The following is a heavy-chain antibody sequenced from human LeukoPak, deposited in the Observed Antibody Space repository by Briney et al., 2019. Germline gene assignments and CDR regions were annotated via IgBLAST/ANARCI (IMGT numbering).Heavy chain of an antibody. CDR3: SRIRCSSASCDWSGYYGMDV. V-gene: IGHV3-72*01. CDR1: GFTFSDHY. CDR2: IRNKVNSYTT. Sequence: GGSLRLSCAASGFTFSDHYMDWVRQAPGKGLEWVGRIRNKVNSYTTEYAASVKGRFTISRDDSKNSLNLETNSLTAEDTAVYYCSRIRCSSASCDWSGYYGMDVWGQGTTVTVSS. J-gene: IGHJ6*02. D-gene: IGHD2-2*01.